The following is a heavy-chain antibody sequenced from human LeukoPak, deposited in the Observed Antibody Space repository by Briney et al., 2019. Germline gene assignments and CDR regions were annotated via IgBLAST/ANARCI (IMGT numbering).Heavy chain of an antibody. CDR1: GYTLTSYY. CDR3: ARDRAFGTEDYGDYWLGDDAFDI. D-gene: IGHD4-17*01. Sequence: GASVKVSCKASGYTLTSYYMHWVRQAPGQGLEWMGIINPSGGSTSYAQKFQGRVTMTRDTSTSTVYMELSSLRSEDTAVYYCARDRAFGTEDYGDYWLGDDAFDIWGQGTMVTVSS. CDR2: INPSGGST. J-gene: IGHJ3*02. V-gene: IGHV1-46*01.